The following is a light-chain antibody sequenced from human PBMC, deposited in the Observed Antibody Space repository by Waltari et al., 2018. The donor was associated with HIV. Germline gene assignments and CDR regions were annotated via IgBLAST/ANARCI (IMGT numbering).Light chain of an antibody. Sequence: QSALAQPASVSGSPGQSITISCTGTSSDVGSYNYVSWYQHHPGKAPKLMFYEVTSRASGVSNRFSGSKSGNRASLTISGLQAEDEADYYCSSFTASGTQVFGGGTKLTVL. V-gene: IGLV2-14*01. CDR1: SSDVGSYNY. CDR3: SSFTASGTQV. CDR2: EVT. J-gene: IGLJ3*02.